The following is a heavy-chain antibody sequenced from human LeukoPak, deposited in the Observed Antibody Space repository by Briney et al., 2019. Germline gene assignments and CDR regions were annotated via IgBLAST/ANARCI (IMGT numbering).Heavy chain of an antibody. V-gene: IGHV3-23*01. CDR3: ARDTVVVVGYFDY. CDR2: ISGSRGRT. J-gene: IGHJ4*02. Sequence: PGGSLRLSCAASGFTFSTYAMSWVRQAPGKGLEWVSSISGSRGRTYYADSVKGRFTISRDNSGKTLFLQMNNLRVEDAAVYYCARDTVVVVGYFDYWGQGTLVTVSS. D-gene: IGHD2-15*01. CDR1: GFTFSTYA.